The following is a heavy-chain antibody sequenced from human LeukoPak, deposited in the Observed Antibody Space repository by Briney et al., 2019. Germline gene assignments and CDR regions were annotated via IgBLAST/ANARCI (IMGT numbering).Heavy chain of an antibody. CDR2: INHSGST. V-gene: IGHV4-34*01. CDR3: ARDRCSGGSCYSDYYYYMDV. J-gene: IGHJ6*03. CDR1: GGSFSGYY. D-gene: IGHD2-15*01. Sequence: PSETLSLTCAVYGGSFSGYYWSWIRQPPGKGLEWIGEINHSGSTNYNPSLKSRVTISVDTSKNQFSLKLSSVTAADTAVYYCARDRCSGGSCYSDYYYYMDVWGKGTTVTVSS.